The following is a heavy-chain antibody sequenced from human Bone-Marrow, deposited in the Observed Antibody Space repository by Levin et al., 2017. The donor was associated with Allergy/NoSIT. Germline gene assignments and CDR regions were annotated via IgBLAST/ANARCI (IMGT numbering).Heavy chain of an antibody. J-gene: IGHJ4*02. D-gene: IGHD2-15*01. Sequence: VASVKVSCKVSGFTFIDYYIHWVQQAPGKGLQWMGLVNPENGQTIYAEKFQGSVTFTADTSTDTAYMELGSLRSEDTAVYYCATDYDTSGHRRFDYWGQGTQVTVSS. V-gene: IGHV1-69-2*01. CDR3: ATDYDTSGHRRFDY. CDR2: VNPENGQT. CDR1: GFTFIDYY.